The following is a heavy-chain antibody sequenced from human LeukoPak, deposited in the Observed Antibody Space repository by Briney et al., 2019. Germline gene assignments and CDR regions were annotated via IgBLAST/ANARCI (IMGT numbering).Heavy chain of an antibody. J-gene: IGHJ4*02. V-gene: IGHV3-23*01. D-gene: IGHD3-16*01. CDR3: AKINPNGYVWGSADY. CDR2: ISTSGAST. CDR1: GFTFSSYA. Sequence: GGSLRLSCAASGFTFSSYAMSWVRQTPGKGLEWVSTISTSGASTYYADSVKGRFTISRDNSKNTLYLQMNSLRAEDTAVYYCAKINPNGYVWGSADYWGQGTLVTVSS.